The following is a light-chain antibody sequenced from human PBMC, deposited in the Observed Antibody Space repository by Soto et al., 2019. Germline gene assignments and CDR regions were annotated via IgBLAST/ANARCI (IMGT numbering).Light chain of an antibody. J-gene: IGKJ1*01. CDR3: QQYNSYSRT. CDR1: QSISSW. Sequence: DIQMTQSPSTLSASVGDRVTITCRASQSISSWLAWYQQKPGKAPKLLIYYASSLESVVPSRFSGSGSGTEFTLTISSLQPDDFASYYCQQYNSYSRTFGQGTKVDIK. V-gene: IGKV1-5*01. CDR2: YAS.